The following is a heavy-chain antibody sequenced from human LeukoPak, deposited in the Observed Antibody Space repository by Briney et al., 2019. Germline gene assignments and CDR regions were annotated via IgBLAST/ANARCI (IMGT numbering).Heavy chain of an antibody. Sequence: GASAKVSCKASGYTFTGYYMHWVRQAPGQGLEWMGWINPNSGGTNYAQKFQGRVTMTRDTSISTAYMELSRLRSDDTAVYYCARVAAVAGHFDYWGQGTLVTVSS. CDR1: GYTFTGYY. V-gene: IGHV1-2*02. J-gene: IGHJ4*02. CDR2: INPNSGGT. D-gene: IGHD6-19*01. CDR3: ARVAAVAGHFDY.